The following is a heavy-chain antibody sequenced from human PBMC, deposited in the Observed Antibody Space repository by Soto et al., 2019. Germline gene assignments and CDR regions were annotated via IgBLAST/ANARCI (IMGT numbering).Heavy chain of an antibody. CDR2: INSDGSST. CDR3: AKRGEQWAYSSSFFDF. CDR1: GFTFSSYW. J-gene: IGHJ4*02. D-gene: IGHD4-4*01. V-gene: IGHV3-74*01. Sequence: PGGSLRLSCAASGFTFSSYWMHWVRQAPGKGLVWVSRINSDGSSTSYADSVKGRFTISRDNAKNTLYLQMNSLRAEDTAVYYCAKRGEQWAYSSSFFDFWGQGILVTVSS.